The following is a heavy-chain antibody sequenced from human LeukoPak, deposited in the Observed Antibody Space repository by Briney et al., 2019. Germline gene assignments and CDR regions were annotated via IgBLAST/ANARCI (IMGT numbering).Heavy chain of an antibody. CDR1: GYSFTTLY. CDR2: INPNNGDT. J-gene: IGHJ4*02. CDR3: ARDLYSSGGY. V-gene: IGHV1-2*06. Sequence: ASVKVSCKASGYSFTTLYMHWVRQAPGQGLEWMGQINPNNGDTDYAQNFQGRVTMTRDTSISTAYVELSRLRSDDTAVYFCARDLYSSGGYWGQGTLVTVSS. D-gene: IGHD6-19*01.